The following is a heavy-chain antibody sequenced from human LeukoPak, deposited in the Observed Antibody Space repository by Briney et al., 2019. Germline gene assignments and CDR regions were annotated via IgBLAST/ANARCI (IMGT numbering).Heavy chain of an antibody. CDR1: GFTFSSYA. CDR2: ISYDGSNK. D-gene: IGHD4-17*01. V-gene: IGHV3-30-3*01. J-gene: IGHJ5*02. CDR3: ARGTVTTSPILTS. Sequence: PGGSLRLSCAASGFTFSSYAVHWVRQAPGKGLEWVAVISYDGSNKYYADSVKGRFTISRDNAKNSLYLQMNSLRAEDTAVYYCARGTVTTSPILTSWGQGTLVAVSS.